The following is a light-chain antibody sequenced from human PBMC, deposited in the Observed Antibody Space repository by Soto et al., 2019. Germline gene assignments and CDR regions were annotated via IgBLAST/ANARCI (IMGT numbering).Light chain of an antibody. CDR3: QQYNIWPPIFT. V-gene: IGKV3-15*01. Sequence: EILMTQSPATLYLSPGERATLSCRASQSVNSNLAWYQQKPGQAPRLLIYGASTRATGIPARFSGSGSGTEVTLTISSLQSEDFALYYCQQYNIWPPIFTFGPGTKVDIK. CDR1: QSVNSN. CDR2: GAS. J-gene: IGKJ3*01.